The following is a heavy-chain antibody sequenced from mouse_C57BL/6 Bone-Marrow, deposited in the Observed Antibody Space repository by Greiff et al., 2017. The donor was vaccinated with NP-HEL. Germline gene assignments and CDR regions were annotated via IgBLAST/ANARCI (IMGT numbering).Heavy chain of an antibody. D-gene: IGHD2-1*01. CDR3: TRDYYGNYDYAMDY. CDR2: IDPETGGT. Sequence: QVHVKQSGAELVRPGASVTLSCKASGYTFTDYEMHWVKQTPVHGLEWIGAIDPETGGTAYNQKFKGKAILTADKSSSTAYMELRSLTSEDSAVYYCTRDYYGNYDYAMDYWGQGTSVTVSS. V-gene: IGHV1-15*01. CDR1: GYTFTDYE. J-gene: IGHJ4*01.